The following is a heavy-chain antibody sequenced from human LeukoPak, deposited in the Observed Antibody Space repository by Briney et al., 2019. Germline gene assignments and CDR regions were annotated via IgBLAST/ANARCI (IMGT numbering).Heavy chain of an antibody. D-gene: IGHD2-15*01. J-gene: IGHJ6*02. CDR2: IIPIFGTA. Sequence: SVKVSCTASGGTFSSYAISWVRQAPGQGLEWMGGIIPIFGTANYAQKFQGRVTITADESTSTAFMELSSLRSEDTAVYYCARARGVVVAATTPDYYYYGMDVWGQGTTVTVSS. CDR1: GGTFSSYA. CDR3: ARARGVVVAATTPDYYYYGMDV. V-gene: IGHV1-69*13.